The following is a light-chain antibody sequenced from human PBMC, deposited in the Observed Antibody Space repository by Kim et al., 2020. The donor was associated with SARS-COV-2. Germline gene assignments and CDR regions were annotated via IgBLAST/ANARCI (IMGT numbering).Light chain of an antibody. CDR1: SSNIGNNY. CDR3: GTWDSSLSAVV. CDR2: DNN. J-gene: IGLJ2*01. Sequence: GQRDTISGSGSSSNIGNNYVSWYQQLPGTAPKLLIYDNNKRPSGIPDRFSGSKSGTSATLGITGLQTGDEADYYCGTWDSSLSAVVFGGGTQLTVL. V-gene: IGLV1-51*01.